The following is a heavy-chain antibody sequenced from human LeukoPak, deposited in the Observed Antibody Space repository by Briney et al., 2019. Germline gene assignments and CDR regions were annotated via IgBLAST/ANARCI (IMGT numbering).Heavy chain of an antibody. CDR3: ARRYCSSTSCTLDY. Sequence: GGSLRLSCTASGFTFSSYEMNWVGQAPGKGLEWVSYISSGTTTIYYADSVKGRFTISRDNAKNSLYLQMNSLRAEDTAVYYCARRYCSSTSCTLDYWGQGTLVTVSS. D-gene: IGHD2-2*01. J-gene: IGHJ4*02. V-gene: IGHV3-48*03. CDR2: ISSGTTTI. CDR1: GFTFSSYE.